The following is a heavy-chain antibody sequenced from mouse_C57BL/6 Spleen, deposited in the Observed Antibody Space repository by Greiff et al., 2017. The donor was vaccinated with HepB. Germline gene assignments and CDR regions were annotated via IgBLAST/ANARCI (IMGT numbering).Heavy chain of an antibody. J-gene: IGHJ1*01. V-gene: IGHV5-4*01. Sequence: EVKLMESGGGLVKPGGSLKFSCAASGFTFSSYAMSWVSQTTEKRLEWVATISDGGSYTYYPDNVKGRFTISRDTAKNNLYLQMSHLKSEDTAMYYWSRDNWYFDVWGPGTTVTVSS. CDR2: ISDGGSYT. CDR1: GFTFSSYA. CDR3: SRDNWYFDV.